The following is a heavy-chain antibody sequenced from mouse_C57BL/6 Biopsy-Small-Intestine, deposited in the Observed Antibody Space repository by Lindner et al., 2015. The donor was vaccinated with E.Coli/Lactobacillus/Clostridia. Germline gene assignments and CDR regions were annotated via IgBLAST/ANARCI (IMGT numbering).Heavy chain of an antibody. CDR3: GRHFGMVKNYFYYYGLDV. Sequence: SVKVSCKASGYTLSDYYIHWVRRAPGQGLEWMGWINPKNGDTKYVQNFHDRVTLTRDTSTNTAKMELRSLRSDDTAVYYCGRHFGMVKNYFYYYGLDVWGQGTTVTVSS. CDR2: INPKNGDT. J-gene: IGHJ1*01. V-gene: IGHV1-84*02. D-gene: IGHD2-1*01. CDR1: GYTLSDYY.